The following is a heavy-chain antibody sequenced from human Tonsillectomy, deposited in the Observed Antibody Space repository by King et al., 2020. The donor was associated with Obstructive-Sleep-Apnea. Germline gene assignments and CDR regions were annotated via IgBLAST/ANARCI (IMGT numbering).Heavy chain of an antibody. CDR2: IWHRGNS. Sequence: QLQESGPGLVKPSETLSLTCSVSGYSISDGYYWGWIRQSPGKGLEWIGSIWHRGNSYSNPSLKTRATMSVDTSKNQFSLKLSSVTAADTAVYYCARDYLSMGYYGSFNFWGQGTLVTVSS. CDR1: GYSISDGYY. CDR3: ARDYLSMGYYGSFNF. V-gene: IGHV4-38-2*02. D-gene: IGHD3-22*01. J-gene: IGHJ4*02.